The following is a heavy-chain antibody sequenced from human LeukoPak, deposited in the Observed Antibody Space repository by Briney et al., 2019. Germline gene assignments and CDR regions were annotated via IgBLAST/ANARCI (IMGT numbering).Heavy chain of an antibody. V-gene: IGHV5-51*01. D-gene: IGHD5-18*01. CDR3: ARRVDTARFDP. CDR1: GYSFTRYW. CDR2: IYPGDSDT. J-gene: IGHJ5*02. Sequence: GESLKISCKGSGYSFTRYWIGWVRQMPGKGLGWMGIIYPGDSDTRYSPSFQGQVTISADKSISTAYLQWSSLKASDTAMYYCARRVDTARFDPWGQGTLVTVSS.